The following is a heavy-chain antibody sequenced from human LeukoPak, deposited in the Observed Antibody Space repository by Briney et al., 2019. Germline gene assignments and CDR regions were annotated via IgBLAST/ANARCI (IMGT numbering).Heavy chain of an antibody. D-gene: IGHD5-18*01. J-gene: IGHJ4*02. CDR1: GYTFTGYY. CDR2: INLNSGGT. V-gene: IGHV1-2*02. Sequence: ASVKVSCKASGYTFTGYYMHWVRQAPGQGLEWVGWINLNSGGTNYVQKFQGRGTITRDKSISPAFLELSMLRSDGTAGCYCDREAGYVYGRAPLDYWGQGTLVTVSS. CDR3: DREAGYVYGRAPLDY.